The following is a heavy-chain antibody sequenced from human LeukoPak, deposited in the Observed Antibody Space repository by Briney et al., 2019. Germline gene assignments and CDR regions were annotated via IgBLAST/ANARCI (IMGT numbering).Heavy chain of an antibody. Sequence: GGSLRLSCAASGFTFSTFGIHWVRQAPGKGLEWVAAISHDGNNEYYTDSVKGRFTISRDNSKNMIYLQMNSPRGEDSAVYYCAKVNNYDDYWGQGTLVTVSS. D-gene: IGHD1/OR15-1a*01. CDR1: GFTFSTFG. CDR2: ISHDGNNE. CDR3: AKVNNYDDY. J-gene: IGHJ4*02. V-gene: IGHV3-30*18.